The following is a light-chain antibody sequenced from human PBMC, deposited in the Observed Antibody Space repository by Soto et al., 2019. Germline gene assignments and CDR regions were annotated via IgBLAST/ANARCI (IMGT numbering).Light chain of an antibody. CDR2: TDN. J-gene: IGLJ2*01. CDR3: AAWDASLSAVV. CDR1: SSNIGTNA. Sequence: QSVLTQPPSASGTPGQRVTFSCSGSSSNIGTNAVNWYQQLPGTAPKLIIYTDNQRPSGVPDRFSGSKSGTSASLAISGLQSEEEADYYCAAWDASLSAVVFGGGTKLTVL. V-gene: IGLV1-44*01.